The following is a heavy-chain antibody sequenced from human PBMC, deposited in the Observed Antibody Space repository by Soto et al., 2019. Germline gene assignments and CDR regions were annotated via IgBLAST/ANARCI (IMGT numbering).Heavy chain of an antibody. V-gene: IGHV3-23*01. CDR2: ISGSDGST. D-gene: IGHD3-3*01. Sequence: PGGSLRLSCAASGFTFSSYAMSWVCQAPGKGLEWVSSISGSDGSTYYADCVKGRFSISRDKSKNTLYLQMNSLRAEDTAIYYCAKLDFWDSYYGLDVWAQGTPVTVSS. CDR1: GFTFSSYA. J-gene: IGHJ6*02. CDR3: AKLDFWDSYYGLDV.